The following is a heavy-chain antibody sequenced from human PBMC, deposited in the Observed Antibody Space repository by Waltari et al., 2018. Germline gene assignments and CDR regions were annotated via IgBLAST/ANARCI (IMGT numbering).Heavy chain of an antibody. CDR3: AGSSNFGIYGLDV. CDR1: GGSISSYY. CDR2: MYASGST. V-gene: IGHV4-4*07. D-gene: IGHD3-3*01. Sequence: QVQLQESGPGLVKPSETLSLICNVSGGSISSYYWNWIRQPAGKGLEWIGRMYASGSTSYNPSLESRMSMSVDTSKNHFSRKLSSVTAADTGVYYCAGSSNFGIYGLDVWGQGTTVVVSS. J-gene: IGHJ6*02.